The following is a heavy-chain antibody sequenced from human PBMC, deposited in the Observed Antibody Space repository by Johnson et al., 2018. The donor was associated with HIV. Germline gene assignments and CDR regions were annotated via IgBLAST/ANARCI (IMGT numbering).Heavy chain of an antibody. CDR3: AKDGAMAFDI. CDR2: ISYDGGDK. V-gene: IGHV3-30*04. CDR1: GFTFSSYA. Sequence: VQLVESGGGVVQPGRSLRLSCAASGFTFSSYAMHWVRQAPAKGLEWVAIISYDGGDKDYADSVKGRFTISRDSSKNTLYLQMNSLRAEDTAVYYCAKDGAMAFDIWGQGTLVTVSS. D-gene: IGHD2-2*01. J-gene: IGHJ3*02.